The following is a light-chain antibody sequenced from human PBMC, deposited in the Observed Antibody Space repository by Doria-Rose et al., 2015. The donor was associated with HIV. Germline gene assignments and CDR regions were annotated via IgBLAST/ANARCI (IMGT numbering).Light chain of an antibody. J-gene: IGKJ2*01. V-gene: IGKV1-39*01. Sequence: DVQLTQSPSSLSASVGDRVTITCRASQGITSNLNWYQQKAGKAPKLLIFTATTLQSGVPSGFSGGGSGTDFTLTISSLQPEDFATYYCRQTYSFPYSFGQGTKLDIE. CDR2: TAT. CDR3: RQTYSFPYS. CDR1: QGITSN.